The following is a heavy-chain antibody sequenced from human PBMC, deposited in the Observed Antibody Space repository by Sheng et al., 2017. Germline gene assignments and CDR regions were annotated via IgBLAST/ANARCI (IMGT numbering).Heavy chain of an antibody. Sequence: QVQLVESGGGVVQPGRSLRLSCAASGFTFSSYGMHWVRQAPGKGLEWVAVIWYDGSNKYYADSVKGRFTISRDNSKNTLYLQMNSLRAEDTAVYYCARIHDYGDVDFDYWGQGTLVTV. D-gene: IGHD4-17*01. J-gene: IGHJ4*02. V-gene: IGHV3-33*01. CDR2: IWYDGSNK. CDR1: GFTFSSYG. CDR3: ARIHDYGDVDFDY.